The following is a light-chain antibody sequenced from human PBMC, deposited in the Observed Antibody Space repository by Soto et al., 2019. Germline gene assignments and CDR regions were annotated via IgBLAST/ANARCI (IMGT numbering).Light chain of an antibody. CDR3: QQYGISPQT. CDR2: GAS. J-gene: IGKJ1*01. V-gene: IGKV3-15*01. Sequence: EIVLTQSPATLSLSHGERATLSCRASRSVRSNLSCYQQKPGQAPRLLIYGASTRATVIPARFSGSGSGTEFTLTISSLQAEDFAVYYCQQYGISPQTFGQGTKVDI. CDR1: RSVRSN.